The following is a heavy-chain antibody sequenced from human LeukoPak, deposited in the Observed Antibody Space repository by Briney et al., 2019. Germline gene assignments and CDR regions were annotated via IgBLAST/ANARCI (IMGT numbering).Heavy chain of an antibody. D-gene: IGHD1-26*01. V-gene: IGHV3-9*01. Sequence: GGSLRLSCAASGFTFDDYAMHWVRQAPGKGLEWVSGISWNSGSIGYADSVKGRFTISRDNAKNSLYLQLNSLRAEDTAVYYCARDQVGIFDYWGQGTLVTVSS. CDR3: ARDQVGIFDY. J-gene: IGHJ4*02. CDR1: GFTFDDYA. CDR2: ISWNSGSI.